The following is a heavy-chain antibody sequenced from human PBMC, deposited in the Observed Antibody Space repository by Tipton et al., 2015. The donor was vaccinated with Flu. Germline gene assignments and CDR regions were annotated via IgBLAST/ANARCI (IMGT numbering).Heavy chain of an antibody. CDR1: GGSISSSSYY. V-gene: IGHV4-39*01. D-gene: IGHD3-22*01. CDR3: ARHVADAYYDSSGYPPYYYYYMDV. J-gene: IGHJ6*03. Sequence: TLSLTCTVSGGSISSSSYYWGWIRQPPGKGLEWIGSIYYSGSTYYNPSLKSRVTISVDTSKNQFSLKLSSVTAADTAVYYCARHVADAYYDSSGYPPYYYYYMDVWGKGTTVTVSS. CDR2: IYYSGST.